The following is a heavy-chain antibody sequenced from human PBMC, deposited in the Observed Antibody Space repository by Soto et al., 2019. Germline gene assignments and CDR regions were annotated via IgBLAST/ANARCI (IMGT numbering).Heavy chain of an antibody. CDR3: ARTRYCISTSCPDAFDI. CDR1: GFTFSSYS. CDR2: ISSSSSYI. V-gene: IGHV3-21*01. J-gene: IGHJ3*02. D-gene: IGHD2-2*01. Sequence: GGSLRLSCAASGFTFSSYSMNWVRQAPGKGLEWVSSISSSSSYIYYADSVKGRFTISRDNAKNSLYLQMNSLRAEDTAVYYCARTRYCISTSCPDAFDIWGQGTMVTVSS.